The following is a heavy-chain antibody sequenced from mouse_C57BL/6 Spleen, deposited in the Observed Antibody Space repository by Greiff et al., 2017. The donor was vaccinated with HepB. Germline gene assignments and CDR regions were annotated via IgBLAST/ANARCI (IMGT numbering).Heavy chain of an antibody. CDR2: ISYDGSN. Sequence: EVQLQESGPGLVKPSQSLSLTCSVTGYSITSGYYWNWIRQFPGNKLEWMGYISYDGSNNYNPSLKNRISITRDTSKNQFFLKLNSVTTEDTATYDCARGERTAQARFAYWGQGTLVTVSA. CDR1: GYSITSGYY. CDR3: ARGERTAQARFAY. D-gene: IGHD3-2*02. V-gene: IGHV3-6*01. J-gene: IGHJ3*01.